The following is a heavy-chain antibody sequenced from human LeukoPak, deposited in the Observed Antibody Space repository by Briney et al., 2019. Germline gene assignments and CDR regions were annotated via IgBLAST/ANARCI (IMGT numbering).Heavy chain of an antibody. J-gene: IGHJ5*02. Sequence: SETLSLTCTVSGGSISSSSYYWGWIRQPPGEGLEWIGSNYYSGSTYYNPSLKSRVTISVDTSKNQFSLKLSSVTAADTAVYYCARHGYCSTTSCYGVWFDPWGQGNLVTVSS. CDR1: GGSISSSSYY. CDR3: ARHGYCSTTSCYGVWFDP. CDR2: NYYSGST. V-gene: IGHV4-39*01. D-gene: IGHD2-2*03.